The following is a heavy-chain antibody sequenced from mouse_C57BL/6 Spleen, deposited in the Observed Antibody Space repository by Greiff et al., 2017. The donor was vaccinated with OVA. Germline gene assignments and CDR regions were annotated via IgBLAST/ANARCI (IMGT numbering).Heavy chain of an antibody. D-gene: IGHD2-12*01. CDR3: ARLYPFAY. V-gene: IGHV5-17*01. J-gene: IGHJ3*01. CDR2: ISSGSSTI. CDR1: GFTFSDYG. Sequence: EVKLMESGGGLVKPGGSLKLSCAASGFTFSDYGMHWVRQAPEKGLEWVAYISSGSSTIYYADTVKGRFTISRDNAKNTLFLQMTSMRSEDTAMYYCARLYPFAYWGQGTLVTVSA.